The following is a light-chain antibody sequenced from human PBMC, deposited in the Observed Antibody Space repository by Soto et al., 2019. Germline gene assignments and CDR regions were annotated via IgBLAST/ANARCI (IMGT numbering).Light chain of an antibody. CDR3: QQYNQWPLT. CDR2: GAA. J-gene: IGKJ4*01. CDR1: QSVTSD. Sequence: ETVMTQSPVTLSVSPGERVTLSCRASQSVTSDLAWYQQRPGQAPRLLIYGAATRATGIPARFSGSGSGIEFTLTISSLQSEDFALYYCQQYNQWPLTFGGGTKVEIK. V-gene: IGKV3-15*01.